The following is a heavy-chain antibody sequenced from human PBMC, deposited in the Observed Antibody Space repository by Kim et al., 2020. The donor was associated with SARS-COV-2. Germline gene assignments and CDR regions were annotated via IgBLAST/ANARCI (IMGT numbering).Heavy chain of an antibody. CDR1: GYTFTGYY. J-gene: IGHJ6*02. CDR3: ARVPYYDILTGYLTPNYYYYGMDD. Sequence: ASVKVSCKASGYTFTGYYMHWVRQAPGQGLEWMGWINPNSGGTNYAQKFQGRVTMTRDTSISTAYMELSRLRSDDTAVYYCARVPYYDILTGYLTPNYYYYGMDDWGQGTTVTVSS. V-gene: IGHV1-2*02. D-gene: IGHD3-9*01. CDR2: INPNSGGT.